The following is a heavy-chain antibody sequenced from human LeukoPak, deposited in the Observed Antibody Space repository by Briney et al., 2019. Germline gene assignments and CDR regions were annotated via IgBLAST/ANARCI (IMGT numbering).Heavy chain of an antibody. CDR1: GFTFSNAW. D-gene: IGHD3-22*01. J-gene: IGHJ4*02. CDR3: TTWLDYYYSSGHHHGDY. Sequence: GGSLRLSCTASGFTFSNAWMTWVRQAPGKGLECVGRIKGKTDGGTTDYAAPVKGRFTISRDDSKTTLYLEMSSLRAEDTAMYYCTTWLDYYYSSGHHHGDYWGQGTLDTVSS. CDR2: IKGKTDGGTT. V-gene: IGHV3-15*01.